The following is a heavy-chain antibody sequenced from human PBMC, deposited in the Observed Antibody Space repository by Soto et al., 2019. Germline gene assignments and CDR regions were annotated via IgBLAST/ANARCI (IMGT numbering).Heavy chain of an antibody. CDR2: IYYSGST. V-gene: IGHV4-30-4*01. D-gene: IGHD3-16*01. Sequence: QVQLQESGPGLVKPSQTLSLTCTVSGGSISSGDYYWSWIRQPPGKGLEWIGYIYYSGSTDYNPSRNSRVTISLDTSKNQFSRKLSSVTAAVTAVYYCGKGRGGEGIRRDPWGQGTLVTVSS. CDR1: GGSISSGDYY. J-gene: IGHJ5*02. CDR3: GKGRGGEGIRRDP.